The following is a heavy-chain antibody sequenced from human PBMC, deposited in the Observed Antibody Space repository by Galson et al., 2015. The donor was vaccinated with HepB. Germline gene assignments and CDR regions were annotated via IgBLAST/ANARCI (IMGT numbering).Heavy chain of an antibody. CDR3: ASASPWGQQGGGFDY. D-gene: IGHD3-16*01. CDR1: GFTVSSNY. Sequence: SLRLSCAASGFTVSSNYMSWVRQAPGKGLEWVSVIYSGGSTYYADSVKGRFTISRDNSKNTLYLQMNSLRAEDTAVYYCASASPWGQQGGGFDYWGQGTLVTVSS. V-gene: IGHV3-66*01. CDR2: IYSGGST. J-gene: IGHJ4*02.